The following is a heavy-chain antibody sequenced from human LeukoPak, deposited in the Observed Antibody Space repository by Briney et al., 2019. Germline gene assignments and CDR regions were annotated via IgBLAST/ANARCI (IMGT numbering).Heavy chain of an antibody. Sequence: GGSLRLSCAASGFTFSNAWMSWVRQAPGKGLEWVGRIKSKTDGGTTDYAAPVKGRFTISRDDSKNTLYLQMNSLKTEDTAVYYCGRANGGNMWRGHYFDYWGQGTLVTVSS. J-gene: IGHJ4*02. CDR1: GFTFSNAW. CDR3: GRANGGNMWRGHYFDY. V-gene: IGHV3-15*01. D-gene: IGHD4-23*01. CDR2: IKSKTDGGTT.